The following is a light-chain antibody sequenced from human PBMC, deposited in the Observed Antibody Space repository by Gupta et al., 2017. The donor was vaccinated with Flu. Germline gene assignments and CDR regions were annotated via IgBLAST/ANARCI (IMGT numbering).Light chain of an antibody. CDR1: RSNIGNNY. Sequence: QSVLTQPPSVSAAPGQQVTISCAGTRSNIGNNYVSWYQQFPGKAPKLLIYENNKRPSGITARFSGSKSGTSATLGITGLQTGDEADYYCGTWDSGLSAVVFGGGTKLTVL. J-gene: IGLJ2*01. V-gene: IGLV1-51*02. CDR2: ENN. CDR3: GTWDSGLSAVV.